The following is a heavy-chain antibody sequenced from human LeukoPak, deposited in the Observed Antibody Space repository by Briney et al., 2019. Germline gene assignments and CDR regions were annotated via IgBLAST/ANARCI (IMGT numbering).Heavy chain of an antibody. CDR2: ISSSGSTI. CDR1: GFTFSSYE. CDR3: ARVRIVGATWYYFDY. Sequence: PGGSLRLSCAASGFTFSSYEMNWVRQAPGKGLEWVSYISSSGSTIYYADSVKGRFTISRDNAKNSLYLQMNSLRAEDTAVYYCARVRIVGATWYYFDYWGQGTLVTVSS. J-gene: IGHJ4*02. V-gene: IGHV3-48*03. D-gene: IGHD1-26*01.